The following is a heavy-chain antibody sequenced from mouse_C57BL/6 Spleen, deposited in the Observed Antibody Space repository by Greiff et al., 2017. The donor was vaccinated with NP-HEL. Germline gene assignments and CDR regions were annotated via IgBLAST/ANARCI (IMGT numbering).Heavy chain of an antibody. J-gene: IGHJ1*03. V-gene: IGHV1-69*01. Sequence: QVHVKQPGAELVMPGASVKLSCKASGYTFTSYWMHWVKQRPGQGLEWIGEIDPSDSYTNYNQKFKGKSTLTVDKSSSTAYMQLSSLTSEDSAVYYCARPYYSNYWYFDVWGTGTTVTVSS. CDR2: IDPSDSYT. CDR1: GYTFTSYW. D-gene: IGHD2-5*01. CDR3: ARPYYSNYWYFDV.